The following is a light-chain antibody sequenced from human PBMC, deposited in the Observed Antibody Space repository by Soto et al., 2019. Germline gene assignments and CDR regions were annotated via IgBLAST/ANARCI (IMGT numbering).Light chain of an antibody. J-gene: IGLJ1*01. Sequence: QSVLTQPPSVSGAPGQRVTVSCTGSSSNIGAVHDVHWYQQLPGTAPKLLIYGNSNRPSGVPDRFSGSKSGTSASLAITGLQAEDEADYYCQSYDSSLSGSRVFGTGTKLTVL. CDR3: QSYDSSLSGSRV. CDR2: GNS. V-gene: IGLV1-40*01. CDR1: SSNIGAVHD.